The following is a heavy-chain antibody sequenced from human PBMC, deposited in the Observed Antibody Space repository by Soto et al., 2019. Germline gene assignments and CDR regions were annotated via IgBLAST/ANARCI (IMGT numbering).Heavy chain of an antibody. CDR3: ADLSLGYCITSSCPPDY. V-gene: IGHV1-69*12. CDR2: IIPIFGGT. D-gene: IGHD2-2*01. J-gene: IGHJ4*02. CDR1: GGTFSNYA. Sequence: QVQLVQSGAEVKKPGSSVKVSCKVSGGTFSNYAISWVRQAPGQGLEWMGGIIPIFGGTTYAQKFQGRVAITADESTSTAYMELTRLTSEDTAVYYCADLSLGYCITSSCPPDYWGLGTLVTVAS.